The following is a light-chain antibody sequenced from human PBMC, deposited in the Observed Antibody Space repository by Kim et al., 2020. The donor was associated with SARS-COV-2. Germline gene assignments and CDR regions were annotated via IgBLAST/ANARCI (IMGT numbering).Light chain of an antibody. CDR2: KDT. Sequence: PGQTATITCSADVFPKQYGYWYMQKAGQAPVVVIYKDTQRPSGIPARFSGSSSGTTVTLTISGVQAEDEADYYCQSADSSGKYVVFGGGTQLTVL. V-gene: IGLV3-25*03. J-gene: IGLJ2*01. CDR3: QSADSSGKYVV. CDR1: VFPKQY.